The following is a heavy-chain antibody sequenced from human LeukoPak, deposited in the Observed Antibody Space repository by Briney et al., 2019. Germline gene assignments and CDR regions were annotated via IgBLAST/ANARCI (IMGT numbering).Heavy chain of an antibody. CDR3: ARGTLFTIAAAGAGFDP. V-gene: IGHV4-34*01. D-gene: IGHD6-13*01. CDR2: INHSGST. CDR1: GGSFSGYY. J-gene: IGHJ5*02. Sequence: PSETLSLTCAVYGGSFSGYYWSWIRQPPGKGLEWIGEINHSGSTNYNPSLKSRVTISVDTSKNQFSLKLSSVTAADTAVYYCARGTLFTIAAAGAGFDPWGQGTLVTVSS.